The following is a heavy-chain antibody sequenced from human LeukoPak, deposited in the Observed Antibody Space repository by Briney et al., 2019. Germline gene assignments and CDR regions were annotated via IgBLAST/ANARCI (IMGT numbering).Heavy chain of an antibody. D-gene: IGHD3-9*01. Sequence: GSLRLSCEGSGFPFASYVMSWVRQAPGKGLEWIAYINHDAEMIFYPDFVKGRFTISRDNAKKSLYLQMNALGYEDTAIYYCARDHDWAFDLWGQGTLVTVSS. V-gene: IGHV3-48*02. CDR3: ARDHDWAFDL. CDR2: INHDAEMI. J-gene: IGHJ4*02. CDR1: GFPFASYV.